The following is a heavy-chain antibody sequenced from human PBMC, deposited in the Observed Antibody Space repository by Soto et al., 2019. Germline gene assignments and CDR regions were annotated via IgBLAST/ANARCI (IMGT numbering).Heavy chain of an antibody. Sequence: QVQLVQSGAEVKTPGASVKVSCKTSGYTFTGYYMHWVRQAPGQGLEWMGWINPNSGGTNYAQKFQGRVTMTRDTSISTAYMELSRLRSDDTAVYYCARVYYDSSGYRSSPHPVDYWGQGTLVTVSS. D-gene: IGHD3-22*01. CDR2: INPNSGGT. J-gene: IGHJ4*02. CDR1: GYTFTGYY. V-gene: IGHV1-2*02. CDR3: ARVYYDSSGYRSSPHPVDY.